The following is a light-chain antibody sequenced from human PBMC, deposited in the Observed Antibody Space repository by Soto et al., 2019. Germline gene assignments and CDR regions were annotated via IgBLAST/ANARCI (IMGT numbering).Light chain of an antibody. J-gene: IGLJ3*02. CDR1: SSDVGIYNY. V-gene: IGLV2-14*01. Sequence: QSALTQPASVSGSPGQSITISCTGTSSDVGIYNYVSWYQQHPGKAPKLMIYEVSARPSGVSNRFSASKSDNTASLTISGLQAEDDADYYCSSYTSSATWVFGGGTKLTVL. CDR3: SSYTSSATWV. CDR2: EVS.